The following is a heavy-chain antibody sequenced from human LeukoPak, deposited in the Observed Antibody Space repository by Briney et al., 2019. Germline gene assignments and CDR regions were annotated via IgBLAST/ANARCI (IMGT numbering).Heavy chain of an antibody. CDR1: GFNLNRYA. Sequence: GGSLRLSCAVSGFNLNRYAMHWVRQAPGKGLEWVAVIRHDEANSFYADSVQGRFTISRDTSRNTVHLQMSSVRVDDTAVYYCVRESLRGDYFAYWGRGTLVTVSS. CDR3: VRESLRGDYFAY. V-gene: IGHV3-33*01. CDR2: IRHDEANS. D-gene: IGHD4-17*01. J-gene: IGHJ4*02.